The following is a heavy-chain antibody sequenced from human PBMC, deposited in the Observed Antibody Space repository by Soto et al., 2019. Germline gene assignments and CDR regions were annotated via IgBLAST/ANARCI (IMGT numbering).Heavy chain of an antibody. D-gene: IGHD2-2*02. Sequence: EVQLVQSGAEVKKPGESLRISCQGSGYSFTSYWIGWVRQRPGKGLEWMGRLNPSDSYTTYSPSFQGHVTISTDKSFSTAYLQWSGLKASDTAMYYCARLGYCTGTSCYTFDSWGQGTLVAVSS. CDR1: GYSFTSYW. CDR2: LNPSDSYT. J-gene: IGHJ4*02. V-gene: IGHV5-10-1*03. CDR3: ARLGYCTGTSCYTFDS.